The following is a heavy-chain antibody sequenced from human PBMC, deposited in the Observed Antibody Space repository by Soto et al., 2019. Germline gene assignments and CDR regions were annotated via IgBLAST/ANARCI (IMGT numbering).Heavy chain of an antibody. CDR1: GGSISSTNW. D-gene: IGHD4-17*01. J-gene: IGHJ4*02. CDR3: ASKGDYGAYVAY. V-gene: IGHV4-4*02. CDR2: IHHSGSA. Sequence: SETLSLTCAVSGGSISSTNWWSWVRQTPGRGLEWIAEIHHSGSANYNPSLKSRVTISVDKSKNHFSLKLSSVTAADTAVYYCASKGDYGAYVAYWGKGTLVPVSS.